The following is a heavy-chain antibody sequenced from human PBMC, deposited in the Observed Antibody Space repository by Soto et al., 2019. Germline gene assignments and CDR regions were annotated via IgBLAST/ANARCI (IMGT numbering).Heavy chain of an antibody. Sequence: QVQLVQSGAEVKKPGSSVKVSCKASGGTSRSLSITWVRQAPGQGLEWMGGITPLFGIPNYPQKFQGRLKITEDKSTGTAYLELSSLRSEDTAVYYCARDTHSAGGWFDTWGRGTLVTVSS. D-gene: IGHD2-15*01. CDR1: GGTSRSLS. CDR2: ITPLFGIP. V-gene: IGHV1-69*17. J-gene: IGHJ5*02. CDR3: ARDTHSAGGWFDT.